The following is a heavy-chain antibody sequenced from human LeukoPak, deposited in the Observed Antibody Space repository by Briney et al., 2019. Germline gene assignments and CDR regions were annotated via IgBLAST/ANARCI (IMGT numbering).Heavy chain of an antibody. V-gene: IGHV3-21*01. CDR2: ISASGNYI. Sequence: GGSLGLSCAAPGFSFSSYSMNWVRQAPGRGLEWVSSISASGNYIYYADSVEGRFTISRDSAENSLYLQMNSLGDEDTAVYYCARGLYYYGTDAFDIWGQGTMVTVS. J-gene: IGHJ3*02. D-gene: IGHD3-16*01. CDR1: GFSFSSYS. CDR3: ARGLYYYGTDAFDI.